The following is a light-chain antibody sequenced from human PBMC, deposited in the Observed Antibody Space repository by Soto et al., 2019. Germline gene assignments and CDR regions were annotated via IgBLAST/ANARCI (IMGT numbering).Light chain of an antibody. CDR2: EGS. V-gene: IGLV2-23*01. J-gene: IGLJ3*02. CDR3: CSYAGRGGV. Sequence: QSALTQPASVSGSPGQSITISCTGTSSDVGSYNLVSWYQQHPGKAPKLMIYEGSKRPSGVSNLFSGYKSGNTASLTISGLQAEDEADYYCCSYAGRGGVFGGGTKVTVL. CDR1: SSDVGSYNL.